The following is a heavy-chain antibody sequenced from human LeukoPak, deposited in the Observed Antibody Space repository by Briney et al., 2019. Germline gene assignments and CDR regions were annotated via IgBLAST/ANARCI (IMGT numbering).Heavy chain of an antibody. CDR1: GGTFSSYA. CDR2: IIPIFGTA. Sequence: SVKVSCKASGGTFSSYAISWVRQAPGQGLEWMGGIIPIFGTANYAQKFQGRVTITTDESTSTAYMELSSLRSEDTAVYYCARVRLGWYQLPYYYYYMDVWGKGTTVTVSS. D-gene: IGHD2-2*01. CDR3: ARVRLGWYQLPYYYYYMDV. V-gene: IGHV1-69*05. J-gene: IGHJ6*03.